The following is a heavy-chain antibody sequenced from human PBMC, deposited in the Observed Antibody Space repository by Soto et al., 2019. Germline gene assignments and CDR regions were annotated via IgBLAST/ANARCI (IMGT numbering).Heavy chain of an antibody. CDR1: GFTFSSND. CDR2: IYSGGST. Sequence: EVQLVESGGGLIQPGGSLRLSCAASGFTFSSNDMNWVRQAPGKGLEWVSLIYSGGSTYYAASVKGRFTISRDNSKNTLYLQMSILRAEVTAVYDCATRPLLPGAPWGQGTMVTVSS. CDR3: ATRPLLPGAP. J-gene: IGHJ3*01. D-gene: IGHD3-22*01. V-gene: IGHV3-53*01.